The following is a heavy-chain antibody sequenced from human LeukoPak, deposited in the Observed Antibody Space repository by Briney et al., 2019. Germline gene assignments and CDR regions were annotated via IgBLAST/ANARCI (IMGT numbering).Heavy chain of an antibody. CDR3: ARDSVRHLDY. V-gene: IGHV3-21*01. CDR2: ITSSSTYI. J-gene: IGHJ4*02. D-gene: IGHD5/OR15-5a*01. Sequence: GGSLRLSCAASGFTVSGNYMSWVRQAPGKGLEWVSSITSSSTYIYYADSVRGRFTISRDNAKNSLYLQMNSLRAEDTAVYYCARDSVRHLDYWGQGTLVTVSS. CDR1: GFTVSGNY.